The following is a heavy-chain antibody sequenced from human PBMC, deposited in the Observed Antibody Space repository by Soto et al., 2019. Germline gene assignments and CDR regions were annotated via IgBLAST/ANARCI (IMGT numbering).Heavy chain of an antibody. J-gene: IGHJ4*02. CDR2: VSYDGISK. D-gene: IGHD2-2*01. CDR1: GFTFKSYG. Sequence: GGSLRLCCAASGFTFKSYGMHWVRQAPGKGLEWVAVVSYDGISKYYADSVKGRFTISRDNTKNTLYLQMNSLRGDDTAVYYCAKDLAVLTSGLDFWGQGTLVTVSS. CDR3: AKDLAVLTSGLDF. V-gene: IGHV3-30*18.